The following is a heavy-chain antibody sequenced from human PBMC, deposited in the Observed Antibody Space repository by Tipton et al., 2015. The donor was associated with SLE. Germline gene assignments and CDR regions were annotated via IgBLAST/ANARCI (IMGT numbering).Heavy chain of an antibody. J-gene: IGHJ3*02. D-gene: IGHD3-10*01. Sequence: QVQLVQSGAEVKRPGASVVVSCKASGYAFTTYFMHWVRQAPGQGLEWMGIINPSVGSTNYAQKFQDRVTVTRDTSTSTVYMELSSLISEDTAVYFCVRDEMVQGDIHLHDAFDIWGQGTMVTVSS. CDR1: GYAFTTYF. V-gene: IGHV1-46*01. CDR2: INPSVGST. CDR3: VRDEMVQGDIHLHDAFDI.